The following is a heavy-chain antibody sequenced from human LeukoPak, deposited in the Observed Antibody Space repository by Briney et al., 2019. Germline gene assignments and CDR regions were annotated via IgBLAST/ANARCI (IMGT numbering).Heavy chain of an antibody. J-gene: IGHJ4*02. D-gene: IGHD2-15*01. V-gene: IGHV3-23*01. CDR3: AKADKLTFIVVVVAAVDY. CDR2: ISGSGGST. Sequence: GGSLRLSCAASGFTFSSYAMSWVRQAPGKGLEWVSAISGSGGSTYYADSAKGRFTISRDNSKNTLYLQMNSLRAEDTAVYYCAKADKLTFIVVVVAAVDYWGQGTLVTVSS. CDR1: GFTFSSYA.